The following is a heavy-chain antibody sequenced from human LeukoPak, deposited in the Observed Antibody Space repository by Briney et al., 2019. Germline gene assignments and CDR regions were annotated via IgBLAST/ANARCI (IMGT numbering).Heavy chain of an antibody. CDR2: IYYSGST. J-gene: IGHJ4*02. CDR1: GGSISSSSYY. V-gene: IGHV4-39*01. CDR3: ARPGITMIVSPWLY. D-gene: IGHD3-22*01. Sequence: PSETLSLTCTVSGGSISSSSYYWGWIRQPPGKGLEWIGSIYYSGSTYYNPSLKSRVTISVDTSKNQFSLKLSSVTAADTAVYYCARPGITMIVSPWLYWGQGTLVTVSS.